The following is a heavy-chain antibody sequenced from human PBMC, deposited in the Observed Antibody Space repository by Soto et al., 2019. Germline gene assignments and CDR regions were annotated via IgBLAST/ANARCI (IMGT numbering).Heavy chain of an antibody. V-gene: IGHV3-30*03. CDR2: ISYDGSNK. D-gene: IGHD6-13*01. CDR3: ARHPERIAAIGSPDP. CDR1: GFTFSSYG. J-gene: IGHJ5*02. Sequence: PGGSLRLSCAASGFTFSSYGMHWVRQAPGKGLEWVAVISYDGSNKYYADSVKGRFTVSRDNSKNTLYLQMNSLRAEDTAVYYCARHPERIAAIGSPDPWGQGPLVNVSS.